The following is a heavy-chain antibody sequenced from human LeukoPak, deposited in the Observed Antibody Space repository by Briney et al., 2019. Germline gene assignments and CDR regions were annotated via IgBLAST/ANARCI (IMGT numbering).Heavy chain of an antibody. D-gene: IGHD3-22*01. J-gene: IGHJ3*02. CDR2: ISAYNGNT. CDR3: ARGFYYDSSGPLPALDI. V-gene: IGHV1-18*01. Sequence: ASVKDSCKAFGYPFTSHGISWVRQAPGQRLEWMGWISAYNGNTNYAQKLQGRVTITTDTSTSTDYMELRSLRSDDTAVYYCARGFYYDSSGPLPALDIWGQGTRVTVSS. CDR1: GYPFTSHG.